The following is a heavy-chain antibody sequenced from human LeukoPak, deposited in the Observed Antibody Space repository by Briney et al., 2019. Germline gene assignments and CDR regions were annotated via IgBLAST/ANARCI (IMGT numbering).Heavy chain of an antibody. D-gene: IGHD1-1*01. V-gene: IGHV3-74*01. Sequence: GGSLRLSCVASGFTFSNYAMSWVRQAPGKGLVWVSRINGDGSSTRYADSVKGRFTISRDNAKNTLYLQMNSLRAEDTAVYYCARGGLNALEAFDIWGQGTLVTVCS. CDR3: ARGGLNALEAFDI. CDR1: GFTFSNYA. J-gene: IGHJ3*02. CDR2: INGDGSST.